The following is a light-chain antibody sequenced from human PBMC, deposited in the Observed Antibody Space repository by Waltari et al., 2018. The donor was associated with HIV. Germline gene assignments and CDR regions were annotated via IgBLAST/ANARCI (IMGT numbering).Light chain of an antibody. CDR1: QTVTSNW. CDR2: DAS. V-gene: IGKV3-20*01. J-gene: IGKJ2*01. Sequence: EIVLTQSPGPQSLSPGSSASLSCRASQTVTSNWIAWYQVRPGQAPRVVIYDASYRAADIPDRFTGSGSRTNFTLTITRLEPEDFALYYCQQDALSPFTFGQGTSLEV. CDR3: QQDALSPFT.